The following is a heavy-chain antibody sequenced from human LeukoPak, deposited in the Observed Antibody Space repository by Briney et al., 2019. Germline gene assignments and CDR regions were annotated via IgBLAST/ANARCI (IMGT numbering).Heavy chain of an antibody. Sequence: SETLSLTCTVSSGSISTSNYYWGWVRQPPGKALEWIGNIFYRGSTYYSPPLKSRVTISVDTSKNQFSLKLSSVTAADTAVYYCARVGYFDWSFMDVWGKGTTVTISS. CDR2: IFYRGST. D-gene: IGHD3-9*01. CDR1: SGSISTSNYY. V-gene: IGHV4-39*07. CDR3: ARVGYFDWSFMDV. J-gene: IGHJ6*03.